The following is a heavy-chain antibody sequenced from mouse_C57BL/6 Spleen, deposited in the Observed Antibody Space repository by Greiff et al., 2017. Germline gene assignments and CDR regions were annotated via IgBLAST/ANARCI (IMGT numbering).Heavy chain of an antibody. V-gene: IGHV1-76*01. D-gene: IGHD2-4*01. Sequence: VQLQQSGAELVRPGASVKLSCKASGYTFTDYYINWVKQRPGQGLEWIARIYPGSGNTYYNEKFKGKATLTAEKSSSTAYMQLSSLTSEDSAVYFCARSFYYYDYDETGAWFAYWGQGTLVTVSA. CDR3: ARSFYYYDYDETGAWFAY. CDR2: IYPGSGNT. J-gene: IGHJ3*01. CDR1: GYTFTDYY.